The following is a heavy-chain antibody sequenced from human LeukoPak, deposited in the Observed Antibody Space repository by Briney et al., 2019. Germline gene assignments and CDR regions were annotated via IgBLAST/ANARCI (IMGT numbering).Heavy chain of an antibody. D-gene: IGHD5-24*01. CDR3: ARDQMVVATFTLDDFDI. Sequence: SVKVSCKASGGTFSSYAIRWVRQAPGQGLDWMGVINPSFGTANYAQKFQGRVTITADESTSTAYMEMSSLRSEDTAVYYCARDQMVVATFTLDDFDIWGQGTMVTVSS. V-gene: IGHV1-69*13. CDR1: GGTFSSYA. J-gene: IGHJ3*02. CDR2: INPSFGTA.